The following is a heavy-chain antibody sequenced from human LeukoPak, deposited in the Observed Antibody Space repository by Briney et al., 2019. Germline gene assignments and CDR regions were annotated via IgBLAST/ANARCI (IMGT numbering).Heavy chain of an antibody. CDR2: IYYSGST. D-gene: IGHD4-11*01. V-gene: IGHV4-30-4*08. Sequence: SETLSLTCTVSGGSISSGDYYWSWIRQPPGKGLEWIGYIYYSGSTYYNPSLKSRVTISVDTSKNQFSLKLSSVTAADTAVYYCARAGYSNLRPFDYWGQGTLVTVSS. CDR1: GGSISSGDYY. J-gene: IGHJ4*02. CDR3: ARAGYSNLRPFDY.